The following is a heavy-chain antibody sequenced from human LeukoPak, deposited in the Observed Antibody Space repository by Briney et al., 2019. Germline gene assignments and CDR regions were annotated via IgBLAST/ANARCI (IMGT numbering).Heavy chain of an antibody. Sequence: SETLSLTCTVSGGSISSSSYYWSWIRQPPGKGLEWIGEINHSGSTNYNPSLKSRVTISVDTSKNQFSLKLSSVTAADTAVYYCARIRWRHNRRTGDAFDIWGQGTMVTVSS. D-gene: IGHD1-14*01. J-gene: IGHJ3*02. V-gene: IGHV4-39*07. CDR3: ARIRWRHNRRTGDAFDI. CDR2: INHSGST. CDR1: GGSISSSSYY.